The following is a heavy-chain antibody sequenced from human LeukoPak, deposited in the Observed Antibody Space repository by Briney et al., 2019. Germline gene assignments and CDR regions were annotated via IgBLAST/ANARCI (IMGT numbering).Heavy chain of an antibody. V-gene: IGHV4-4*07. CDR3: TRDGCSSTSCYVFDY. CDR2: IYTSGST. J-gene: IGHJ4*02. CDR1: GGSISSYY. Sequence: SETLSLTCTVSGGSISSYYWSWIRQPAGKGLEWIGRIYTSGSTNYNPSLKSRVTMSVDTSKNQFSLKLSSVTAADTAVYYCTRDGCSSTSCYVFDYWGQGTLVTVSS. D-gene: IGHD2-2*01.